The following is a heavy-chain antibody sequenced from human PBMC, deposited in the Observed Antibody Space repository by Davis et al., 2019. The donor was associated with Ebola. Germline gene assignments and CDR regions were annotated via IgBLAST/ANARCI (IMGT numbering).Heavy chain of an antibody. V-gene: IGHV1-69*13. CDR1: GYTFTSYG. CDR3: AREWGFTAYYYYGMDV. D-gene: IGHD5-18*01. J-gene: IGHJ6*02. Sequence: AASVKVSCKASGYTFTSYGISWVRQAPGQGLEWMGGIIPIFGTANYAQKFQGRVTITADESTSTAYMELSSLRSEDTAVYYCAREWGFTAYYYYGMDVWGQGTTVTVSS. CDR2: IIPIFGTA.